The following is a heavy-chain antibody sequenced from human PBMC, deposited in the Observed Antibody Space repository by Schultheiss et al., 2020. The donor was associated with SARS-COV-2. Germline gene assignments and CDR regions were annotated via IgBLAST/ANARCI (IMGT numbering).Heavy chain of an antibody. CDR1: GFTFSDYY. J-gene: IGHJ6*02. CDR3: ARDGGLCTNGVCYLLGSGYYYGMDV. Sequence: GGSLRLSCAASGFTFSDYYMSWIRQAPGKGLEWVSYISSSGSTIYYADSVKGRFTISRDNAKNSLYLQMNSLRAEDTAVYYCARDGGLCTNGVCYLLGSGYYYGMDVWGQGTTVTVSS. D-gene: IGHD2-8*01. V-gene: IGHV3-11*04. CDR2: ISSSGSTI.